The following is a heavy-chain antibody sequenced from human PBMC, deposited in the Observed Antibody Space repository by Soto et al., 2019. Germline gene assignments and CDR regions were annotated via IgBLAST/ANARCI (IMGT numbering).Heavy chain of an antibody. Sequence: SETLSLTCTVSGGSISSYYWSWIRQPPGKGLEWIGYIYYSGSTNYNPSLKSRVTISVDTSKNQFSLKLSSVTAADTAVYYCARRVLNFWSGYETTKDYYYYYMDVWGKGTTVTVSS. CDR3: ARRVLNFWSGYETTKDYYYYYMDV. J-gene: IGHJ6*03. CDR2: IYYSGST. CDR1: GGSISSYY. D-gene: IGHD3-3*01. V-gene: IGHV4-59*08.